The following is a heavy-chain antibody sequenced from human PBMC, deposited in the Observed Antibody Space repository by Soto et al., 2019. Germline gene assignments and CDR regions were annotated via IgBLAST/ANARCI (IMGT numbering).Heavy chain of an antibody. Sequence: TSEXLSLTCTVSGGSISSYYWSWIRQPPGKGLEWIGYIYYSGSTNYNPSLKSRVTISVDTSKNQFSLKLSSVTAADTAVYYCARSPVVLVPAAXQGAPYYYYYYGMDVWGQGTTVTVSS. CDR1: GGSISSYY. V-gene: IGHV4-59*01. CDR3: ARSPVVLVPAAXQGAPYYYYYYGMDV. CDR2: IYYSGST. J-gene: IGHJ6*02. D-gene: IGHD2-2*01.